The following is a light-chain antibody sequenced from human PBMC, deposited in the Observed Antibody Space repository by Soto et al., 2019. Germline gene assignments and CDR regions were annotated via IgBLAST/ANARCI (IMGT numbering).Light chain of an antibody. V-gene: IGKV1-17*03. Sequence: DIQMTQSPSAMSASVGDRVTIACRASQDISIYLAWFQQKPGKVPERLIYPASSLQSGVPSRFSGSGSGTEFTLTISSLQPEDFATYYCLQLKSYPLTFGGGTKVDIK. CDR2: PAS. J-gene: IGKJ4*01. CDR1: QDISIY. CDR3: LQLKSYPLT.